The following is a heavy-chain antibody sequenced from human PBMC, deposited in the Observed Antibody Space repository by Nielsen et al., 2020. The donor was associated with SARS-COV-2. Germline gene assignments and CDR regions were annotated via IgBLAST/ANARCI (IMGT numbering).Heavy chain of an antibody. V-gene: IGHV3-53*01. Sequence: GESLKISCAASGFTVSSNYMSWVRQAPGKGLEWVSVIYSGGSTYYADSVKGRFTISRDNSKNTLYLQMNSLRAEDTAVYYCARDGHSSGYYPNSDYWGQGTLVTVSS. CDR2: IYSGGST. J-gene: IGHJ4*02. CDR3: ARDGHSSGYYPNSDY. CDR1: GFTVSSNY. D-gene: IGHD3-22*01.